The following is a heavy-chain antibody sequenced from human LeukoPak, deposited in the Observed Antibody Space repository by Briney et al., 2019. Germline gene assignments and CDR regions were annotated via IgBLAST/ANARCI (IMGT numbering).Heavy chain of an antibody. V-gene: IGHV1-18*01. CDR1: GYTVTSYG. J-gene: IGHJ4*02. CDR3: ARSIELDYYDSSGYYYY. Sequence: ASVKVSCKASGYTVTSYGISWVRQAPGQGLEWMGWISAYNGNTNYAQKLQGRVTMTTDTSTSTAYMELRSLRSDDTAVYYCARSIELDYYDSSGYYYYWGQGTLVTVSS. CDR2: ISAYNGNT. D-gene: IGHD3-22*01.